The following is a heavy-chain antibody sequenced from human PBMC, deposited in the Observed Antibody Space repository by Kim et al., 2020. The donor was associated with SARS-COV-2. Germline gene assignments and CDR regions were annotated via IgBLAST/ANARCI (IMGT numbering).Heavy chain of an antibody. CDR2: IIPILGIA. J-gene: IGHJ5*02. D-gene: IGHD2-2*01. CDR1: GGTFSSYA. CDR3: ARDPLVPYCSSTSCYNWFDP. Sequence: SVKVSCKASGGTFSSYAISWVRQAPGQGLEWMGRIIPILGIANYAQKFQARVTITADKSTSTAYMELSSLRSEDTAVYYCARDPLVPYCSSTSCYNWFDPWGQGTLVTVSS. V-gene: IGHV1-69*04.